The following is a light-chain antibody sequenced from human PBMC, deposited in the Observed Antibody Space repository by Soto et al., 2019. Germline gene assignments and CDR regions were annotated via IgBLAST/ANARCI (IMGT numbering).Light chain of an antibody. CDR2: DAS. Sequence: DIQMTQSPSTLSASVGDRVTINCRASQSISRWLAWIQQKPGKAPNVLIYDASTLDSGVPSRFSGSGSGTEFTLTISSLQPDDFATYYCQQYTSDPWTFGPGTKVEI. J-gene: IGKJ1*01. CDR3: QQYTSDPWT. V-gene: IGKV1-5*01. CDR1: QSISRW.